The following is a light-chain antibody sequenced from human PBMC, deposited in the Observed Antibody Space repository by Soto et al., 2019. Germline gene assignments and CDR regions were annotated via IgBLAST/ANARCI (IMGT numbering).Light chain of an antibody. CDR3: QHYGSSPFT. CDR2: GAS. J-gene: IGKJ3*01. Sequence: EIVLTQSPGTLSLSPGERATLSCRASQSVSSNYLAWYQQKPGQAPRLLVYGASIRATGIPDRFSGSGSGTDVTLTISRVEPEDFAVYYCQHYGSSPFTFGPGTIVDIK. CDR1: QSVSSNY. V-gene: IGKV3-20*01.